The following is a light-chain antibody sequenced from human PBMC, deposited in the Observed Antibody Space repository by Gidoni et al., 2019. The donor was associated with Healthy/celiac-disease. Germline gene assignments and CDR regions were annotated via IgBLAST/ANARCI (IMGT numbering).Light chain of an antibody. CDR2: AAS. V-gene: IGKV1-39*01. Sequence: DIQMTQSPSSLSASVGDRVTITCRASQSISSYLNWYQQKPGKAPKLLIYAASSLQSGVPSRFSGSGSGTDFTLTISSLQPEDFATYYCQQSYSNTFXPXTKVXIK. J-gene: IGKJ3*01. CDR3: QQSYSNT. CDR1: QSISSY.